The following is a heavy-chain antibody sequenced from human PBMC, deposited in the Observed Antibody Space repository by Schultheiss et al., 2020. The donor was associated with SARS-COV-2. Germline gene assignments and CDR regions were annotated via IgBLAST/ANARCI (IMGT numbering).Heavy chain of an antibody. J-gene: IGHJ6*02. D-gene: IGHD4-23*01. V-gene: IGHV3-21*01. CDR2: ISSSSSYI. CDR3: ARGQVKKYYYYGMDV. Sequence: GGSLRLSCAASGFTFSSYSMNWVRQAPGKGLEWVSSISSSSSYIYYADSVKGRFTISRDNAKNSLYLQMNSLRAEDTAVYYCARGQVKKYYYYGMDVWGQGTTVTVFS. CDR1: GFTFSSYS.